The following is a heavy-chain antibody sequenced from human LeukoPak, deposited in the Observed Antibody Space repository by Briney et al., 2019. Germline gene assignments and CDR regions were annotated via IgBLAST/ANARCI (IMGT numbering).Heavy chain of an antibody. Sequence: GGSLRLSCAASGFTLSDYYMSWIRQAPGKGLEWVSYISSSGSTIYYADSVKGRFTISRDNAKNSLYLQMNSLRAEDTAVYYCARPFSYYYDSSGLFDYWGQGTLVTVSS. CDR3: ARPFSYYYDSSGLFDY. D-gene: IGHD3-22*01. J-gene: IGHJ4*02. CDR1: GFTLSDYY. CDR2: ISSSGSTI. V-gene: IGHV3-11*01.